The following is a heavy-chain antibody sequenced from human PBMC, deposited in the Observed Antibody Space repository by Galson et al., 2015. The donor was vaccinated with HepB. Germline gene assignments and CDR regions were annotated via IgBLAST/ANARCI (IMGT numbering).Heavy chain of an antibody. CDR1: GFPFSGYS. CDR3: ASSEPHHSGYDV. J-gene: IGHJ6*02. CDR2: ITSDTSRI. Sequence: SLRLSCAASGFPFSGYSMIWVRQAPGKGLEWISSITSDTSRIYYADSVEGRFTISRDNAKNSLYLQMNSLRAEDTAVYYCASSEPHHSGYDVWGLGTTVTVSS. V-gene: IGHV3-48*01. D-gene: IGHD5-12*01.